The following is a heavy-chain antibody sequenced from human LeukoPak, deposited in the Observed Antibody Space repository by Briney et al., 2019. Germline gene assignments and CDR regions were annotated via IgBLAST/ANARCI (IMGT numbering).Heavy chain of an antibody. CDR3: ARDPGYSSGWYFDY. CDR2: IKQDGSEK. D-gene: IGHD6-19*01. Sequence: GGSLRLSCAASGFTFSSYWMSWVRQAPGKGLEWVANIKQDGSEKYYVDSVKGRFTISRDNAKNSLYLQMNSLRAEDTAVYYCARDPGYSSGWYFDYWGQGTLVTVSS. J-gene: IGHJ4*02. V-gene: IGHV3-7*01. CDR1: GFTFSSYW.